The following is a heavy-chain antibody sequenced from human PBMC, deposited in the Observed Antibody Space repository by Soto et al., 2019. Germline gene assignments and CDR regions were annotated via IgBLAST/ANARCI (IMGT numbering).Heavy chain of an antibody. J-gene: IGHJ6*02. CDR2: INPNSGGT. CDR3: ARTVYYYYVMDV. CDR1: GYTFTGYY. V-gene: IGHV1-2*04. Sequence: SSAKVSCKASGYTFTGYYMHWVRQAPGQGLEWMGWINPNSGGTNYAQKFQGWVTMTRDTSISTAYMELSRLRSDDTAVYYCARTVYYYYVMDVCGQGTTVTVSS.